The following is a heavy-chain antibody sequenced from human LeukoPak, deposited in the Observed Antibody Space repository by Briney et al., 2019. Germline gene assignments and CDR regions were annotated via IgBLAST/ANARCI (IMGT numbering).Heavy chain of an antibody. J-gene: IGHJ1*01. Sequence: GGSLRLSCAASGFTFSSYWMHWVRQDPAKGLVGVSRINTDGSGTTYADSVKGRFTISRDNAKNTVYLQMNSLRVEDTAIYYCTRDHWNSSDYYYGDHFQHWGQGTLVAVSS. CDR3: TRDHWNSSDYYYGDHFQH. CDR2: INTDGSGT. V-gene: IGHV3-74*01. CDR1: GFTFSSYW. D-gene: IGHD3-22*01.